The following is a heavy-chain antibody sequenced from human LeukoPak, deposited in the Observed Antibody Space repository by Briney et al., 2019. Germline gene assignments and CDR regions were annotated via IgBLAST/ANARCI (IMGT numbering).Heavy chain of an antibody. V-gene: IGHV1-2*02. CDR1: GYTFIGHY. J-gene: IGHJ5*02. CDR2: INPNSGVT. CDR3: ARGVVAGGSRWFDP. D-gene: IGHD6-13*01. Sequence: ASVKVSCKASGYTFIGHYMHWVRQAPGQGFEWLGWINPNSGVTSYPHKFQGRVTMTSNPSISTAYMEVTSLRSDDTAVYYCARGVVAGGSRWFDPWGQGTLVTVSS.